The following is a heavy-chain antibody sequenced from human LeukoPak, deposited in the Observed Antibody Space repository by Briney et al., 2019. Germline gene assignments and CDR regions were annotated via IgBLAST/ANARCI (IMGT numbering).Heavy chain of an antibody. V-gene: IGHV4-59*01. D-gene: IGHD1-1*01. CDR2: VDHTGST. CDR1: DDSITMYY. Sequence: SETLSLTCTVSDDSITMYYWTWIRQPPGKGLEWIGYVDHTGSTNFNPSLNGRVSISRDTTKNLFSLRLRSVTAADTAVYFCARGRVSSSTWYSTYYYYFYMDVWGKGTTVTVSS. J-gene: IGHJ6*03. CDR3: ARGRVSSSTWYSTYYYYFYMDV.